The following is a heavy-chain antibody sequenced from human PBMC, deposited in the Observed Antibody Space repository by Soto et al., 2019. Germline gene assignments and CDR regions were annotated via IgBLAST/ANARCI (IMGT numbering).Heavy chain of an antibody. J-gene: IGHJ4*02. V-gene: IGHV3-21*01. Sequence: GGSLRLSCAASGFTFSSYSMNWVRQAPGKGLEWVSSISSSSSYIYYADSVKGRFTIPRDNAKNSLYLQMNSLRAEDTAVYYCARIYIGYDRFDYWGQGTLVTVSS. CDR3: ARIYIGYDRFDY. CDR1: GFTFSSYS. D-gene: IGHD5-12*01. CDR2: ISSSSSYI.